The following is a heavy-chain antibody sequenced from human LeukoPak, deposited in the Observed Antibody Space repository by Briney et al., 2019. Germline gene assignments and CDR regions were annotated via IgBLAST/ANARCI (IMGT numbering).Heavy chain of an antibody. CDR2: IIPIFGTA. V-gene: IGHV1-69*01. CDR3: AREEKDSSSWTTFDY. J-gene: IGHJ4*02. Sequence: ASVKVSCKASGGTFSSYAISWVRQAPGQGLEWMGGIIPIFGTANYAQKFQGRVTITADESTSTAYMELSSLRSEDTAVYYCAREEKDSSSWTTFDYWGQGTLVTVSS. D-gene: IGHD6-13*01. CDR1: GGTFSSYA.